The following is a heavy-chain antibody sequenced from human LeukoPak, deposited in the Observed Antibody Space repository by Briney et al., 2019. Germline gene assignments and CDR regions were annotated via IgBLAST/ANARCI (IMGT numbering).Heavy chain of an antibody. Sequence: ASVKVSCKASGYMFRSYGITWVRQAPGQGLEWMGWISVYKGDANYAPRFQGRVTMTRDTSTNIAYMELRSLTADDTAIYYCARGGDHHDHWGQGTLVTVSS. V-gene: IGHV1-18*01. D-gene: IGHD2-21*02. CDR3: ARGGDHHDH. CDR1: GYMFRSYG. CDR2: ISVYKGDA. J-gene: IGHJ4*02.